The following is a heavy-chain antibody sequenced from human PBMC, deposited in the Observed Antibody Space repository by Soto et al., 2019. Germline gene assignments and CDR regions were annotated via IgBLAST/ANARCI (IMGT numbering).Heavy chain of an antibody. CDR3: ASVTTVVTPGY. Sequence: EVQLVESGGDLVQPGGSLRLSCAASGFTFSSDSMNWVRQAPGKGLEWVSYISNSNSTIYYADSVKGRFTISRDNAKTSLYLQMNSLRAEHTAVYYCASVTTVVTPGYWGQGTLVTVSS. CDR1: GFTFSSDS. J-gene: IGHJ4*02. CDR2: ISNSNSTI. V-gene: IGHV3-48*01. D-gene: IGHD4-17*01.